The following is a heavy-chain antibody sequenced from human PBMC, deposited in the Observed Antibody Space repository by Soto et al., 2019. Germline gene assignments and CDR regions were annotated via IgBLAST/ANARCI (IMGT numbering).Heavy chain of an antibody. J-gene: IGHJ5*02. CDR1: GGSISSYY. CDR3: ARLGYCTNGVCDPYSSSWQPHSHFDP. Sequence: QVQLQESGPGLVKPSETLSLTCTVSGGSISSYYWSWIRQPPGKGLEWIGYVYYSGSTNYNPSLKSRVTISVDTSKNQFPLKLSSVTAGDTAVYYCARLGYCTNGVCDPYSSSWQPHSHFDPWGQGTLVTVSS. V-gene: IGHV4-59*08. CDR2: VYYSGST. D-gene: IGHD2-8*01.